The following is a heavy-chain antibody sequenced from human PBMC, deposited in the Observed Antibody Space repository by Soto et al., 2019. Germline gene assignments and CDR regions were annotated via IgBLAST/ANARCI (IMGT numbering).Heavy chain of an antibody. V-gene: IGHV3-33*01. CDR3: AGGDYYENY. Sequence: GGSLRLSCSASGFTVSSYGMHWVRQAPGKGLEWVAVIWYDGSNKYYADSVKGRSTISRDNSKNTLYLQMNSLRAEDTAVYYCAGGDYYENYWGHGTLVTVSS. J-gene: IGHJ4*01. D-gene: IGHD3-22*01. CDR2: IWYDGSNK. CDR1: GFTVSSYG.